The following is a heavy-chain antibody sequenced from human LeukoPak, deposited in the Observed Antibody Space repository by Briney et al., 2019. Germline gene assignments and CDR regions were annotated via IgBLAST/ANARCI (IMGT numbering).Heavy chain of an antibody. Sequence: PGGSQRLSCAASGFTVSSNYMSWVRQAPGKGLEWVSVIYSGGSTYYADSVKGRFTISRDNSKNTLYLQMNSLRAEDTAVYYCARSGLDILTGSFDYWGQGTLVTVSS. D-gene: IGHD3-9*01. CDR2: IYSGGST. V-gene: IGHV3-66*01. CDR3: ARSGLDILTGSFDY. J-gene: IGHJ4*02. CDR1: GFTVSSNY.